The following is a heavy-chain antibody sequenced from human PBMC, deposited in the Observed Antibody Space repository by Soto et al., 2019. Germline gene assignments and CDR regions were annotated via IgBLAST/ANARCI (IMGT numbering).Heavy chain of an antibody. CDR1: GYSFAGYW. CDR2: IDPSDSQT. V-gene: IGHV5-10-1*01. D-gene: IGHD3-22*01. J-gene: IGHJ4*02. Sequence: GESLKISCKGSGYSFAGYWITWVRQKPGKGLEWMGRIDPSDSQTYYSPSFRGHVTISVTKSITTVFLQWSSLRASDTAMYYCARQIYDSDTGPNFQYYFDSWGRGTPVTVAS. CDR3: ARQIYDSDTGPNFQYYFDS.